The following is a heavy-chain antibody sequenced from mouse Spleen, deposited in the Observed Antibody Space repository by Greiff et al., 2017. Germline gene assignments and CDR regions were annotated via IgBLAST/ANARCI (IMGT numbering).Heavy chain of an antibody. CDR3: AREDYDVDAMDY. CDR1: GYTFTSYW. V-gene: IGHV1-64*01. CDR2: IHPNSGST. D-gene: IGHD2-4*01. J-gene: IGHJ4*01. Sequence: QVQLQQPGAELVKPGASVKLSCKASGYTFTSYWMHWVKQRPGQGLEWIGMIHPNSGSTNYNEKFKSKATLTVDKSSSTAYMQLSSLTSEDSAVYYCAREDYDVDAMDYWGQGTSVTVSS.